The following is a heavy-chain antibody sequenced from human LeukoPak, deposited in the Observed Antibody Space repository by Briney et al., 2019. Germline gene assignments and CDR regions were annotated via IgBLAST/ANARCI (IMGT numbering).Heavy chain of an antibody. CDR1: GYTFTSYI. V-gene: IGHV1-18*01. J-gene: IGHJ4*02. D-gene: IGHD5-18*01. Sequence: GASVKVSCKASGYTFTSYIINWVRQAPGQGPEWMGWITPYTNNTNSAQKFQGRATMTTDTSTSTAYMELMNLRSDDTAVYYCARPAGYSYGGDFDYWGQGTLVTVSP. CDR3: ARPAGYSYGGDFDY. CDR2: ITPYTNNT.